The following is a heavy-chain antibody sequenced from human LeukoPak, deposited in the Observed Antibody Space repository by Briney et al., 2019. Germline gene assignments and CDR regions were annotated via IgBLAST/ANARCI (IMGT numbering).Heavy chain of an antibody. V-gene: IGHV4-4*07. Sequence: PAETLSLTCTLSGGSISSYYWSWIRQPAGEGLEWIGRIYTSGSTNYNPSLKSRVTISVDKSKNQFSLKLSSVTAADTAVYYCARDGAVAGTVDYWGQGTLVTVSS. D-gene: IGHD6-19*01. J-gene: IGHJ4*02. CDR3: ARDGAVAGTVDY. CDR2: IYTSGST. CDR1: GGSISSYY.